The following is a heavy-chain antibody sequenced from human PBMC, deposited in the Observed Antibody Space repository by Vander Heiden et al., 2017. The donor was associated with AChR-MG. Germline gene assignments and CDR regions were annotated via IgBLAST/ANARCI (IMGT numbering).Heavy chain of an antibody. D-gene: IGHD6-6*01. V-gene: IGHV4-34*01. CDR1: GGSFLGYY. J-gene: IGHJ6*02. CDR2: INHSGST. CDR3: ARVAAQYYYYYGMDV. Sequence: QVQLQQWGAGLLKPSETLSLTCAVYGGSFLGYYWTWIRPPPGKGLEWIGEINHSGSTNYNPSLKSRVTISVDTSKNQFSLKLSSVTAADTAVYYCARVAAQYYYYYGMDVWGQGTTVTVSS.